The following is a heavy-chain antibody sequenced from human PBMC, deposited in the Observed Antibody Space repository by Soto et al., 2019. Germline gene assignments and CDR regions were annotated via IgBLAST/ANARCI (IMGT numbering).Heavy chain of an antibody. J-gene: IGHJ4*02. D-gene: IGHD3-3*01. V-gene: IGHV3-66*01. CDR3: ARAVNSETYYDFWSGVTGFDY. Sequence: GGSLRLSCAASGFTVSSNYMSWVRQAPGKGLEWVSVIYSGGSTYYADSVKGRFTISRDNSKNTLYLQMNSLRAEDTAVYYCARAVNSETYYDFWSGVTGFDYWGQGTLVTVSS. CDR2: IYSGGST. CDR1: GFTVSSNY.